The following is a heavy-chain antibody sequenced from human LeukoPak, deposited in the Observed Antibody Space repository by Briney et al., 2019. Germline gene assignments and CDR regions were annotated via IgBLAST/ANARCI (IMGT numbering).Heavy chain of an antibody. CDR1: GFTSSSNG. J-gene: IGHJ4*02. Sequence: GGPLKLSCEAPGFTSSSNGMHWFGRAPAKGREWVAVNKYYADSVKGRFTISRDNSKNTLYLQMNSPRAEDTAVYYCAKDRRYSSSRPFDYWGQGTLVTVSS. D-gene: IGHD6-19*01. CDR2: NK. V-gene: IGHV3-30*18. CDR3: AKDRRYSSSRPFDY.